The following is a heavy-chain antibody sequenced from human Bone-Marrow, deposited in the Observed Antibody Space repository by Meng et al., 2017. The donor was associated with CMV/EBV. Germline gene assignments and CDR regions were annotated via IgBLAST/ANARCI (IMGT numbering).Heavy chain of an antibody. CDR3: ARVLRKGAYKSLTYY. Sequence: SVKVSCKASGGTFTSYTINWVRQAPGQGLEWMGGIIPIFDTGNYAQKFQGRVTITTDESTSTAYMELSSLRSEDTAVYYCARVLRKGAYKSLTYYWGQGTLVTVSS. J-gene: IGHJ4*02. CDR1: GGTFTSYT. D-gene: IGHD2-21*01. CDR2: IIPIFDTG. V-gene: IGHV1-69*05.